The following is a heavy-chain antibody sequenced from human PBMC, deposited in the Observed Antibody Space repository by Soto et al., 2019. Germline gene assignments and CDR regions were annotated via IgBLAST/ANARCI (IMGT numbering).Heavy chain of an antibody. CDR2: IIPLRGIT. V-gene: IGHV1-69*02. Sequence: QVQLGQSGAEVKKPGSSVKVSCKASGGTFSSDSISWVRQAPGQGLEWVGGIIPLRGITKYAQKFQGRVAITADKSTITVYMALSSLRSDDTAVYYCATTLQQLADFDYWGQGTLVTVSS. J-gene: IGHJ4*02. D-gene: IGHD6-13*01. CDR3: ATTLQQLADFDY. CDR1: GGTFSSDS.